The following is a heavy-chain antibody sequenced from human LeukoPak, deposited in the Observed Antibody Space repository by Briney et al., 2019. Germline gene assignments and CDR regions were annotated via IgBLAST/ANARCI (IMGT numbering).Heavy chain of an antibody. CDR3: ARSGFGELPLDY. J-gene: IGHJ4*02. V-gene: IGHV4-30-2*01. D-gene: IGHD1-26*01. Sequence: SETLSLTCTVSGGSISSSSYYWGWIRQPPGKGLEWIGYIYHSGSTYYNPSLKSRVTISVDRSKNQFSLKLSSVTAADTAVYYCARSGFGELPLDYWGQGTLVTVSS. CDR2: IYHSGST. CDR1: GGSISSSSYY.